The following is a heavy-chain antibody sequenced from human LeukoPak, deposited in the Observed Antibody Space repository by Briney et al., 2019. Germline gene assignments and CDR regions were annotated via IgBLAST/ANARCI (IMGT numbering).Heavy chain of an antibody. CDR1: GYSFTSYG. CDR2: INPYNGKT. J-gene: IGHJ4*02. D-gene: IGHD3-3*01. CDR3: ARDPSGNPYFFDY. Sequence: ASVNVSCKPSGYSFTSYGISWVRQAPGQGREWVGWINPYNGKTNYAQKVQGRVTMTTDTSTSTAYMELRSLRSDDTAVYYCARDPSGNPYFFDYWGQGTLVTVSS. V-gene: IGHV1-18*01.